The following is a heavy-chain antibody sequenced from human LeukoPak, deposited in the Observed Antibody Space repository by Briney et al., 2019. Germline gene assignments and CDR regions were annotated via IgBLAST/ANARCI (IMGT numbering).Heavy chain of an antibody. CDR3: ATSYYYDSSGYPAYFDY. V-gene: IGHV4-61*02. Sequence: SQTLSLTCTVSGGSISSGSYYWNWIRQPAGKGLEWIGRIYTSGSTNYNPSLKSRVTISVDTSKNQFSLKLSSVTAADTAVYYCATSYYYDSSGYPAYFDYWGQGTLVTVSS. CDR1: GGSISSGSYY. J-gene: IGHJ4*02. CDR2: IYTSGST. D-gene: IGHD3-22*01.